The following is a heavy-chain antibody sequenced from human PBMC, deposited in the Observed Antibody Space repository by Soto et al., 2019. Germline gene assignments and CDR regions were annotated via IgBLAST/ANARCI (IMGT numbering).Heavy chain of an antibody. J-gene: IGHJ6*02. V-gene: IGHV1-69*13. CDR3: ARDNGYSYGYYYYGMDV. D-gene: IGHD5-18*01. CDR2: IIPIFGTA. CDR1: GGTFSSYA. Sequence: GASVKVSCKASGGTFSSYAISWVRQAPGQGLEWMGGIIPIFGTANYAQKFQGRVTITADESTSTAYMELSSLRSEDTAVYYCARDNGYSYGYYYYGMDVWGQGTTVTVSS.